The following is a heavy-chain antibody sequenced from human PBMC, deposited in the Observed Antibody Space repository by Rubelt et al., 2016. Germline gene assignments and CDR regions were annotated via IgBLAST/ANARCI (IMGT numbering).Heavy chain of an antibody. CDR2: IIPILGIA. CDR3: ARDGELRYFDY. J-gene: IGHJ4*02. V-gene: IGHV1-69*04. Sequence: QVQLVQSGAEVKKPGSSVKVSCKASGGTFSSYAISWVRQAPGQGLEWMGRIIPILGIANYRKRVQGRVTITADKSTSTAYMELSSLRSEDTAVYYCARDGELRYFDYWGQGTLVTVSS. D-gene: IGHD1-7*01. CDR1: GGTFSSYA.